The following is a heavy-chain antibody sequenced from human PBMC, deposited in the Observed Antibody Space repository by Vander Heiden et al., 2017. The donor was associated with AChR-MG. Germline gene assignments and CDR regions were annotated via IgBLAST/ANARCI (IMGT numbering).Heavy chain of an antibody. CDR2: IGTLGDT. Sequence: EVQLVESGGGLVQPGGSLRLSCAASGFTFSNSDMHWVRQSTGSGLEWVSAIGTLGDTYYPGSVKGRFTISRENAKNSLYLQMNSLRAGDTAVYYCARGTGDSRSGPRDGFDIWGQGTMVTVSS. D-gene: IGHD4-17*01. J-gene: IGHJ3*02. CDR3: ARGTGDSRSGPRDGFDI. CDR1: GFTFSNSD. V-gene: IGHV3-13*01.